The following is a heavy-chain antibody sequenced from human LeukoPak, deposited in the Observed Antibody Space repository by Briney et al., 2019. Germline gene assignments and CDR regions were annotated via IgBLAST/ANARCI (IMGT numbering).Heavy chain of an antibody. CDR1: GYAINNGYY. CDR3: ARDPGAKGFDY. V-gene: IGHV4-38-2*02. CDR2: IYPAGST. Sequence: PSETLSLTCAVSGYAINNGYYWGWFRQPPGKGLEWIGSIYPAGSTDYNPSLKSRVTLSVDTSQNQFSLKLSSVTPADTAVYYCARDPGAKGFDYWGQGTLVTVSS. J-gene: IGHJ4*02.